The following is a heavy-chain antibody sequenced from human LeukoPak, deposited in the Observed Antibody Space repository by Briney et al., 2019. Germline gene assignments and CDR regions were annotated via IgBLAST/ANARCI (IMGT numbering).Heavy chain of an antibody. CDR2: FDPEDGET. CDR1: GYTLTELS. V-gene: IGHV1-24*01. J-gene: IGHJ4*02. CDR3: ARGYSSGWYTTYYFDY. Sequence: GASVKVSCKVSGYTLTELSMHWVRQAPGKGLEWMGGFDPEDGETIYAQKFQGRVTMTEDTSTDAAYMELSSLRSDDTAVYYCARGYSSGWYTTYYFDYWGQGTLVTVSS. D-gene: IGHD6-19*01.